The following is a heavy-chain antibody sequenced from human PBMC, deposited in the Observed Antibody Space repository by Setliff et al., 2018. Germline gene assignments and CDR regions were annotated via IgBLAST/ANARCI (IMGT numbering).Heavy chain of an antibody. CDR1: GDSISSGYYY. CDR2: FYTSGNT. Sequence: LSLTCTVSGDSISSGYYYWTWIRQSAGKGLEWIGHFYTSGNTNYNPSLKSRVTISVDTSKNQFSLKLSSVTAADTATYYCARGGPTLTISRVLVVSSFDPWGQGSRVTVS. CDR3: ARGGPTLTISRVLVVSSFDP. J-gene: IGHJ5*02. D-gene: IGHD3-3*01. V-gene: IGHV4-61*09.